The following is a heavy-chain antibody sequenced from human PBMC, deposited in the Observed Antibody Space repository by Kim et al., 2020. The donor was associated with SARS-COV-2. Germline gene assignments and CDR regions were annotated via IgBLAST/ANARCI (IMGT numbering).Heavy chain of an antibody. CDR3: AKDLGCSGGSCYRLYYYYGMDV. J-gene: IGHJ6*02. Sequence: GGSLRLSCAASGFTFSSYGMHWVRQAPGKGLEWVAVISYDGSNKYYADSVKGRFTISRDNSKNTLYLQMNSPRAEDTAVYYCAKDLGCSGGSCYRLYYYYGMDVWGQGTTVTVSS. CDR2: ISYDGSNK. D-gene: IGHD2-15*01. V-gene: IGHV3-30*18. CDR1: GFTFSSYG.